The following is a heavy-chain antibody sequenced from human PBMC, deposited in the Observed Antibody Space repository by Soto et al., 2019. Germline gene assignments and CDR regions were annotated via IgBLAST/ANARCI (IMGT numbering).Heavy chain of an antibody. CDR2: IIPILGIA. CDR1: GGTFSSYT. D-gene: IGHD6-13*01. Sequence: QVQLVQSGAEVKKPGSSVKVSCKASGGTFSSYTISWVRQAPGQGLEWMGRIIPILGIANYAQKFQGRVTITADQSTSTAYMELSSLRSEDTAVYYCAREDRLAAAVNYYYYMDVWGKGTTVTVSS. CDR3: AREDRLAAAVNYYYYMDV. J-gene: IGHJ6*03. V-gene: IGHV1-69*08.